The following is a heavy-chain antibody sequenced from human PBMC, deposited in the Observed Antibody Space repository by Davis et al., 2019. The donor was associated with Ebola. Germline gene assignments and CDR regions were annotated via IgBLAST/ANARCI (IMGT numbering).Heavy chain of an antibody. V-gene: IGHV1-69*06. D-gene: IGHD6-19*01. Sequence: SVKVSCKASGGTFSSYAISWVRQAPGQGLEWMGGIIPIFGTANYAQKFQGRVTITADKSTSTAYMELSSLRSEDTAVYYCARDLGKTLADHADYWGQGTLVTVSS. CDR2: IIPIFGTA. CDR1: GGTFSSYA. J-gene: IGHJ4*02. CDR3: ARDLGKTLADHADY.